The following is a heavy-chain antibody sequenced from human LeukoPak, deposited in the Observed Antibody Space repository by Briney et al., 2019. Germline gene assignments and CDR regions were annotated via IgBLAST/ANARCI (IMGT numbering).Heavy chain of an antibody. J-gene: IGHJ4*02. CDR3: ARGTMVRGVLCDY. D-gene: IGHD3-10*01. Sequence: SETLSLTCAVYGGSFSGYYWSWIRQPPGKGLEWIGEINHSGSTNCNPSLKSRVTISVDTSKNQFSLKLSSVTAADTAVYYCARGTMVRGVLCDYWGQGTLVTVSS. V-gene: IGHV4-34*01. CDR1: GGSFSGYY. CDR2: INHSGST.